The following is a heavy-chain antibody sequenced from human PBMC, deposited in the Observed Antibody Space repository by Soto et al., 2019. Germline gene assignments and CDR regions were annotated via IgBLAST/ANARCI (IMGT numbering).Heavy chain of an antibody. CDR3: ARGGRGRHRGIAALAIKTNHYHYGMVF. CDR1: GYTFTSYY. CDR2: INPSGGST. J-gene: IGHJ6*02. D-gene: IGHD6-13*01. V-gene: IGHV1-46*01. Sequence: ASVKVSCKASGYTFTSYYMHWVRQAPGQGLEWMGIINPSGGSTSYAQKFQGRVTMTRDTSTSTVYMELSSMRSEDTAVYYCARGGRGRHRGIAALAIKTNHYHYGMVFRGPGTTVTGFS.